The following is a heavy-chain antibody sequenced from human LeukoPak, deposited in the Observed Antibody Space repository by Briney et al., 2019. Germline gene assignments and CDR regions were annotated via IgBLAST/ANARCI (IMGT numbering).Heavy chain of an antibody. D-gene: IGHD3-22*01. V-gene: IGHV4-31*03. CDR1: GGSISSGGYY. J-gene: IGHJ4*02. CDR2: IYYSGST. CDR3: ARDHYYDSSGSFDY. Sequence: SETLSLTCTVSGGSISSGGYYWSWIRQHPGKGLEWIGYIYYSGSTYYNPSLKSRVTISVDTSKNQFSLKLSSVTAEDTALYYCARDHYYDSSGSFDYWGQGTLVTVSS.